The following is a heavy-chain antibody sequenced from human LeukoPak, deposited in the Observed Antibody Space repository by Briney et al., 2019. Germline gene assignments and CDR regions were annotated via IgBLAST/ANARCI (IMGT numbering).Heavy chain of an antibody. CDR3: ARGGYGANDDAFDI. V-gene: IGHV3-30*03. CDR2: ISYDGSNK. D-gene: IGHD4-23*01. Sequence: GGSLRLSCAASGFTFSSYGMHWVRQAPGKGLEWVAVISYDGSNKYYADSVKGRFTISRDNSKNSLFLQMNSLRDEDTAVYYCARGGYGANDDAFDIWGQGTMVTVSS. J-gene: IGHJ3*02. CDR1: GFTFSSYG.